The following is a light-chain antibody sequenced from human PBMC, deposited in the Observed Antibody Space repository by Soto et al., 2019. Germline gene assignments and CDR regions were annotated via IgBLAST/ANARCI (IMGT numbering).Light chain of an antibody. Sequence: EIVMTQSPATLSVSPGESATLSCRASQSVSSKLAWYQQKLGQAPRLLIYGASTRVTGIPDRFSGSASGSDVTLTISGLQYEDFAVYYCQQYYNWPRTFGHGTKVQIK. J-gene: IGKJ1*01. CDR1: QSVSSK. CDR3: QQYYNWPRT. V-gene: IGKV3-15*01. CDR2: GAS.